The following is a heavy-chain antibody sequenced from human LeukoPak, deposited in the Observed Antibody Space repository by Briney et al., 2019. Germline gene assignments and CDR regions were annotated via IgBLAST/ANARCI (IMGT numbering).Heavy chain of an antibody. V-gene: IGHV4-39*01. J-gene: IGHJ5*02. D-gene: IGHD2-2*02. Sequence: SETLSLTCTVSGGSISSSSYYWGWIRQPPGKGLEWIGSIYYSGSTYYNPSLKSRVTISVDTSKNQFSLKLSSVTAADTAVYYCARHVGGNCSSTSCYITINWFDPWGQRTLVTVSS. CDR1: GGSISSSSYY. CDR3: ARHVGGNCSSTSCYITINWFDP. CDR2: IYYSGST.